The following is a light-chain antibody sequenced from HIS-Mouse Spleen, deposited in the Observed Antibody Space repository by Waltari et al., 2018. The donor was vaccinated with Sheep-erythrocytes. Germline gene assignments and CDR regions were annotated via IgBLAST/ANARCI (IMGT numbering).Light chain of an antibody. Sequence: DVVMTQSPLSLPVTLGQPASISCRSSQSLVHSDGNTYLNWFQQRPGQSPRRLIYKVSNRDSGVPDRFSGSGSGTDFTLKISGVEAEDVGVYYCMQGTFGQGTKLEIK. CDR3: MQGT. CDR2: KVS. J-gene: IGKJ2*01. CDR1: QSLVHSDGNTY. V-gene: IGKV2-30*02.